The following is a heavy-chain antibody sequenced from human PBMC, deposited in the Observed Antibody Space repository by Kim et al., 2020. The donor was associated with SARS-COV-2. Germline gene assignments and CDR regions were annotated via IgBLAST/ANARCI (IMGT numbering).Heavy chain of an antibody. D-gene: IGHD3-10*01. Sequence: GGSLRLSCAASGFIFRNFGIHWVRQAPGKGLEWVAFISNDGTFTTYADSVKRRFTISRDYGENTVYLQMDSLFAGNTALYYCARPSSSHFDFWGQGTLVTVCS. J-gene: IGHJ4*02. V-gene: IGHV3-33*01. CDR2: ISNDGTFT. CDR1: GFIFRNFG. CDR3: ARPSSSHFDF.